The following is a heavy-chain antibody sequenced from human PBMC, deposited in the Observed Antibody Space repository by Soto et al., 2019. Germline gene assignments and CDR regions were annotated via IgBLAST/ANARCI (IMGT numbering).Heavy chain of an antibody. CDR2: IYYSGST. J-gene: IGHJ5*02. CDR3: ARGGITMVRGVIWWFDP. CDR1: GGSISSGGYY. D-gene: IGHD3-10*01. V-gene: IGHV4-31*03. Sequence: TLSLTCTVSGGSISSGGYYLSWIRQHPGKGLEWIGYIYYSGSTYYNPSLKSRVTISVDTSKNQFSLKLSSVTAADTAVYYCARGGITMVRGVIWWFDPWGQGTLVT.